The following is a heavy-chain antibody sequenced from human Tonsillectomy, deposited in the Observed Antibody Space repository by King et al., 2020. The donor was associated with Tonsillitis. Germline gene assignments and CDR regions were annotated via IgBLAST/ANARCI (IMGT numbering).Heavy chain of an antibody. CDR2: ISWNSGTI. J-gene: IGHJ4*02. V-gene: IGHV3-9*01. CDR1: GFTFDDYA. D-gene: IGHD3-10*01. Sequence: VQLVESGGGLVQPGRSLRLSCAASGFTFDDYAMHWVRQAPGKGLEWVSGISWNSGTIGYADSVKGRFTISRDNAKNSLYLEMNSLRAEDTALYYCAKYRTMVRGVIIDFWGQGTLVTVSS. CDR3: AKYRTMVRGVIIDF.